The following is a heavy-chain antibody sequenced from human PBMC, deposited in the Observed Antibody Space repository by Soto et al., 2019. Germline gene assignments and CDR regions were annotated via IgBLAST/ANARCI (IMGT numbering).Heavy chain of an antibody. V-gene: IGHV1-2*04. CDR3: ATQRSEWELSFDY. CDR2: INPNSGGT. CDR1: GYTFTSYA. D-gene: IGHD1-26*01. J-gene: IGHJ4*02. Sequence: ASVKVSCKASGYTFTSYAIHWVRQAPGQGLEWMGWINPNSGGTNYAQKFQGWVTMTRDTSISTAYMELSRLRSDDTAVYYCATQRSEWELSFDYWGQGTLVTVSS.